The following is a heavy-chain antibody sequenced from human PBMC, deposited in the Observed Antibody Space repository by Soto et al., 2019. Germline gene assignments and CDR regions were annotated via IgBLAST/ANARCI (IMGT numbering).Heavy chain of an antibody. CDR1: GGSISSGDYY. V-gene: IGHV4-30-4*02. CDR3: ARDREYYYGMDV. Sequence: SETLSLTCTVSGGSISSGDYYWSWIRQPPGKGLEWIGYIYYSGSTYYNPSLKSRVTISVDTSKNQFSLKLSSVTAADTAVYYCARDREYYYGMDVWGQGTTVTVSS. D-gene: IGHD1-26*01. J-gene: IGHJ6*02. CDR2: IYYSGST.